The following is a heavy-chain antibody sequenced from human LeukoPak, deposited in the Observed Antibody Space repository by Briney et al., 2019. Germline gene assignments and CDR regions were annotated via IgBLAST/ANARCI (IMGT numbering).Heavy chain of an antibody. CDR1: GFTFSSYA. CDR3: ARDWNYDFWSGYGKANDAFDI. Sequence: GGSLRLSCAASGFTFSSYAMHWVRQAPGKGLEWVAVISYDGSNKYYADSVKGRFTISRDNSKNTLYLQMNSLRAEDTAVYYCARDWNYDFWSGYGKANDAFDIWGQGTMVTVSS. D-gene: IGHD3-3*01. J-gene: IGHJ3*02. V-gene: IGHV3-30-3*01. CDR2: ISYDGSNK.